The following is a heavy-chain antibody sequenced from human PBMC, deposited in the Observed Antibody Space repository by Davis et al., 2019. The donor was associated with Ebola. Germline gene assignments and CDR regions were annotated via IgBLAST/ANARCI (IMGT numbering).Heavy chain of an antibody. CDR3: ARSEGRIITMVRGGACDY. CDR1: GFTFSSHA. CDR2: ISSSGSTI. V-gene: IGHV3-11*01. Sequence: GESLKISCAASGFTFSSHAMSWIRQAPGKGLEWVSYISSSGSTIYYADSVKGRFTISRDNAKNSLYLQMNSLRAEDTAVYYCARSEGRIITMVRGGACDYWGQGTLVTVSS. D-gene: IGHD3-10*01. J-gene: IGHJ4*02.